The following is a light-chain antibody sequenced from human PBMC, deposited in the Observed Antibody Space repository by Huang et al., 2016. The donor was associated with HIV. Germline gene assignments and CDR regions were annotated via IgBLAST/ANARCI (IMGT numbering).Light chain of an antibody. CDR2: AAS. CDR3: QQYNNWPRT. Sequence: EIVMTQSPATLSVSPGERATLSCRASQSVSSNLAWYQQKPGLAPRLLIYAASTRATGIPARFSGSGSGTEFTLTISSLQSEDFAVYYCQQYNNWPRTFGQGTKVEIK. V-gene: IGKV3-15*01. CDR1: QSVSSN. J-gene: IGKJ1*01.